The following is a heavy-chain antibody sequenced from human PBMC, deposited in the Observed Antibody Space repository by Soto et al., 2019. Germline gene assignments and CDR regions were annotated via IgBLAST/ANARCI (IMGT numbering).Heavy chain of an antibody. Sequence: GSLRLSCAASGFTFSLYIMNWVRQAPGKGLEWVSSISSSSSYIYYADSVKGRFTISRDNAKNSLYLQMNSLRAEDTAVYYCARDQPGYSYGYGLGYWGQGTLVTVSS. CDR2: ISSSSSYI. CDR1: GFTFSLYI. V-gene: IGHV3-21*01. CDR3: ARDQPGYSYGYGLGY. J-gene: IGHJ4*02. D-gene: IGHD5-18*01.